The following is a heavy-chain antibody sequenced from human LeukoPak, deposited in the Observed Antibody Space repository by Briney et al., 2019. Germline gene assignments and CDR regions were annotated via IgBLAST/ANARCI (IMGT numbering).Heavy chain of an antibody. V-gene: IGHV5-51*01. D-gene: IGHD1-26*01. J-gene: IGHJ4*01. Sequence: PGESLKISCKGSGYSFTTYWIGWVRQMPGKGLEWMGIIYPGDSDTRYNPSFQGQVTISADKSISTAYLQWSSLKASDTAMYYCARRVVGPTATVDYWGHGTLVTVSS. CDR2: IYPGDSDT. CDR3: ARRVVGPTATVDY. CDR1: GYSFTTYW.